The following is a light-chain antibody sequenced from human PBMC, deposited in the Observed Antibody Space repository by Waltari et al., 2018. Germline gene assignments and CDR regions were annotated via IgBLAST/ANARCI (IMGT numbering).Light chain of an antibody. V-gene: IGLV3-21*02. J-gene: IGLJ2*01. CDR2: DDS. CDR3: QVWDRDSDHVV. Sequence: SYVLTQPPPLSVAPGQTARITGGGSNIGSESVHWSQQKSGRAPVPVIHDDSDRPSGIPARFSGSNFGHTATLTISTVEAGDEADYYCQVWDRDSDHVVFGGGTKL. CDR1: NIGSES.